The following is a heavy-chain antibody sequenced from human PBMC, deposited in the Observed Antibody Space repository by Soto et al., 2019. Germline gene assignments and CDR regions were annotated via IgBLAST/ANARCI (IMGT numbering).Heavy chain of an antibody. CDR1: GFTFSSYA. Sequence: EVQLLESGGGLVQPGGSLRLSCAASGFTFSSYAMSWVRQAPGKGLEWVSGIDDSGGSTYYADSVKGRFTISRDNSKNPVFPQMRSRRAEDTAAYHCATESVGRHFDFDYWGQGALVTVSS. J-gene: IGHJ4*02. CDR2: IDDSGGST. V-gene: IGHV3-23*01. D-gene: IGHD3-9*01. CDR3: ATESVGRHFDFDY.